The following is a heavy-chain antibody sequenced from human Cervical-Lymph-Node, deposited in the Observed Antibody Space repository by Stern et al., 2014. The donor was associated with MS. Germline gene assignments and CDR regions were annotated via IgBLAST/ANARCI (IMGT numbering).Heavy chain of an antibody. J-gene: IGHJ4*02. CDR3: ARGASDY. D-gene: IGHD3-16*01. V-gene: IGHV1-2*06. Sequence: VQLVESGAEVKKPGASLQVSCKASGYTFSVYNIHWVRQAPGQGLEWMGRITPNSGGTNYAQKFQGRVTMTRDTSISIVYMELTRLRSDDTAVYYCARGASDYWGQGTLVTVSS. CDR1: GYTFSVYN. CDR2: ITPNSGGT.